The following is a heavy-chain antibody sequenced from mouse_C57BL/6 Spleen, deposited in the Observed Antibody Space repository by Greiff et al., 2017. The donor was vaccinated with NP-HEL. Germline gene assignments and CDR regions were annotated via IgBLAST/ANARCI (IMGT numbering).Heavy chain of an antibody. V-gene: IGHV1-54*01. D-gene: IGHD1-1*01. CDR1: GYAFTNYL. CDR3: ARGTLLLRSPYYYAMDY. CDR2: INPGSGGT. J-gene: IGHJ4*01. Sequence: QVQLQQSGAELVRPGTSVKVSCKASGYAFTNYLIEWVKQRPGQGLEWIGVINPGSGGTNYNEKFKGKATLTADNSSSTAYMQLSSLTSEDSAVYFCARGTLLLRSPYYYAMDYWGQGTSVTVSS.